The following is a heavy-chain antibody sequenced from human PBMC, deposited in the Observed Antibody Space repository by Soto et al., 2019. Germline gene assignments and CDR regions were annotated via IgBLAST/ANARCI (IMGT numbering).Heavy chain of an antibody. CDR1: GFTFSDYY. CDR2: ISSSTSFT. J-gene: IGHJ6*02. V-gene: IGHV3-11*06. CDR3: ARVANYYNSMDV. Sequence: GGSLRLSCAASGFTFSDYYMTWIRQAPGKGLEWLSYISSSTSFTNYADSLKGRFTISRDNAKNSLFLQINSLRADDTAVYYCARVANYYNSMDVWGQGTTVTVSS.